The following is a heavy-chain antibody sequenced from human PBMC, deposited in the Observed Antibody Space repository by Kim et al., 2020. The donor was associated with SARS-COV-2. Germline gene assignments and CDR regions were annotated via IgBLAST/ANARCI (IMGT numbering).Heavy chain of an antibody. CDR2: IYYSGTT. J-gene: IGHJ5*02. V-gene: IGHV4-31*03. CDR3: ARTYGGTNWFDP. D-gene: IGHD5-12*01. Sequence: SETLSLTCTVSAGSFSIGGYYWSWIRQHPGEGLEWIGQIYYSGTTYYNPSLRSRVTISVDTAKNQYSLKVDSVTAADTAVYYCARTYGGTNWFDPWGQGT. CDR1: AGSFSIGGYY.